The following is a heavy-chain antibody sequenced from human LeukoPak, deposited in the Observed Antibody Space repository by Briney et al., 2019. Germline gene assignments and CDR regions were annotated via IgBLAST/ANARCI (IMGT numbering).Heavy chain of an antibody. D-gene: IGHD3-9*01. CDR2: IYYSGST. CDR3: ARNGAVRYFDWFAAFDI. J-gene: IGHJ3*02. V-gene: IGHV4-59*01. CDR1: GGSISSYY. Sequence: SETLSLTCTVSGGSISSYYWSWIRQPPGKGREWIGYIYYSGSTNYNPSLKSRVTISVDTSKNQFSLKLSSVTAADTAVYYCARNGAVRYFDWFAAFDIWGQGTMVTVSS.